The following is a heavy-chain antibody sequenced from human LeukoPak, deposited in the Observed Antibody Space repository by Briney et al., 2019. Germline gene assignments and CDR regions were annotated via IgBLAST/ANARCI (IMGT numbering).Heavy chain of an antibody. CDR3: ARGVAAAGFYSFDY. D-gene: IGHD6-13*01. Sequence: SETLSLTCAVYGGSFSGYYWSWIRQPPGKGLEWIGEINHSGSTNYNPSLKSRVTISVDTSKNQFSLKRSSVTAADTAVYYCARGVAAAGFYSFDYWGQGTLVTVSS. V-gene: IGHV4-34*01. J-gene: IGHJ4*02. CDR2: INHSGST. CDR1: GGSFSGYY.